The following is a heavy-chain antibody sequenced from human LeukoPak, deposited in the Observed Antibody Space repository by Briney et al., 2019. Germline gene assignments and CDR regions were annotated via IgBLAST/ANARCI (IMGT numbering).Heavy chain of an antibody. D-gene: IGHD1-14*01. CDR1: GFTFSSYW. Sequence: TGGSLRLSCAASGFTFSSYWMHWVRQAPAKGLVWVSRVNSDGSSTRYADSVKGRFTISRDNAKNTLDLQMNSLRGEDTAVYYCARLPTGSPLHYWGQGTLVTVPS. J-gene: IGHJ4*02. V-gene: IGHV3-74*01. CDR3: ARLPTGSPLHY. CDR2: VNSDGSST.